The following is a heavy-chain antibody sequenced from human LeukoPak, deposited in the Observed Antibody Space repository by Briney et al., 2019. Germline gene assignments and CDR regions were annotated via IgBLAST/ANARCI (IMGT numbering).Heavy chain of an antibody. CDR1: GGTFSIYG. D-gene: IGHD6-13*01. V-gene: IGHV1-18*01. J-gene: IGHJ4*02. CDR2: INPYHGRT. Sequence: ASVTVSCKGSGGTFSIYGISWVRQAPGQGLEWMAWINPYHGRTIYSQKFKARVTLTTDTSTNTAHMELTSLTSDDTAVYFCARDRIAAGVLDFWGQGTLVTVSS. CDR3: ARDRIAAGVLDF.